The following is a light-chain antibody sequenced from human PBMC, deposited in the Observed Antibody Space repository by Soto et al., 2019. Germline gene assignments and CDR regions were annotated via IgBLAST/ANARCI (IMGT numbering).Light chain of an antibody. CDR3: QQSYTIPYT. J-gene: IGKJ2*01. CDR1: QDISNY. V-gene: IGKV1-39*01. CDR2: GAS. Sequence: IQLTQSPSSLSASVGDRVTITCQASQDISNYLNWYQQKPGKAPKLLIYGASSLQSGVPSRFSGSGSGTDFTLSISSLQPEDFATYYCQQSYTIPYTFGQGTKVDIK.